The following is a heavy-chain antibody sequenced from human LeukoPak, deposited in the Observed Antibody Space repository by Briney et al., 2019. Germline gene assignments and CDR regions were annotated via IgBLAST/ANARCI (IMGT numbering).Heavy chain of an antibody. Sequence: GGSLRLSCAASGFTFSDYYMSWVRQAPGKGLEWVSSISSSSSYIYYADSVKGRFTISRDNAKNSLYLQMNSLRAEDTAVYYCANQAYDSSGYYYYFDYWGQGTLVTVSS. J-gene: IGHJ4*02. V-gene: IGHV3-21*01. CDR3: ANQAYDSSGYYYYFDY. D-gene: IGHD3-22*01. CDR1: GFTFSDYY. CDR2: ISSSSSYI.